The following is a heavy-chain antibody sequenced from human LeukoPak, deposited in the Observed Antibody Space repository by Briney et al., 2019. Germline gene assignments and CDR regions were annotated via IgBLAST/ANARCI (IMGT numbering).Heavy chain of an antibody. J-gene: IGHJ5*02. CDR3: ARGKVLRYPKLENWFDP. CDR2: INHSGST. Sequence: KPSETLSLTCAVYGGSFSGYYWSWIRQPPGKGLEWIGEINHSGSTNYNPSLKSRVTISVDTSKNQFSLKLSSVTAADTAAYYCARGKVLRYPKLENWFDPWGQGTLVTVSS. V-gene: IGHV4-34*01. CDR1: GGSFSGYY. D-gene: IGHD3-9*01.